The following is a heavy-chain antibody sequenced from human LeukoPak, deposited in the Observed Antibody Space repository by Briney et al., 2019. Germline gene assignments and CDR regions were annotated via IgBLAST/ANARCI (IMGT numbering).Heavy chain of an antibody. CDR1: GYTFTSDY. CDR3: AREIPYCSSTSCPFGY. CDR2: INPSGGRT. V-gene: IGHV1-46*01. J-gene: IGHJ4*02. D-gene: IGHD2-2*01. Sequence: ASVKVSCKASGYTFTSDYMHWVRQAPGQGLEWMGIINPSGGRTSYAQKFQGRVTMTRDTSTSTVYMELSSLRSEDTAVYYCAREIPYCSSTSCPFGYWGQGTLVTVSS.